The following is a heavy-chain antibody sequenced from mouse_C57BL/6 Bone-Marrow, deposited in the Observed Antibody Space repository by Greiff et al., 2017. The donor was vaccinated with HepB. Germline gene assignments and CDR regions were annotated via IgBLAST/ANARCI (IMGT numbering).Heavy chain of an antibody. D-gene: IGHD3-1*01. J-gene: IGHJ4*01. CDR2: ISGGGGNT. CDR3: ARHGARAMDY. V-gene: IGHV5-9*01. Sequence: EVQGVESGGGLVKPGGSLKLSCAASGFTFSSYTMSWVRQTPEKRLEWVATISGGGGNTYYPDSVKGRFTISRDNAKNTLYLQMSSLRSEDTALYYCARHGARAMDYWGQGTSVTVSS. CDR1: GFTFSSYT.